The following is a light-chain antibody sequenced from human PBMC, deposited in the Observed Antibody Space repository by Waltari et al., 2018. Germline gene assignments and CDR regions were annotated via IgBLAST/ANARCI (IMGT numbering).Light chain of an antibody. V-gene: IGKV3-20*01. CDR2: GAS. CDR1: QSVSNNN. CDR3: QLYGSSPGDT. J-gene: IGKJ2*01. Sequence: EIVLTQSPGTLPLSPGERATLSCRASQSVSNNNLAWYQQKPGQAPRLLIYGASSRASGIPDRFSGSRSGTDFTLTISRLEPEDFAVYYCQLYGSSPGDTFGQGTKLEIK.